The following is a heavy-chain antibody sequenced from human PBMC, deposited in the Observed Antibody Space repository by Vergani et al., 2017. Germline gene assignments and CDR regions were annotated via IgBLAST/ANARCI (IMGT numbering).Heavy chain of an antibody. D-gene: IGHD5-18*01. CDR2: IWYDGSNK. V-gene: IGHV3-33*01. Sequence: QVQLVESGGGVVQPGRSLRLSCAASGFTFSSYGMHWVRQAPGQGLEWVAVIWYDGSNKYYADSVKGGFTISRDNSKNTLYLQMNSLRAEDTAVYYCAREXGITAIGLIYYYYYGMDVWGQGTTVTVSS. CDR1: GFTFSSYG. CDR3: AREXGITAIGLIYYYYYGMDV. J-gene: IGHJ6*02.